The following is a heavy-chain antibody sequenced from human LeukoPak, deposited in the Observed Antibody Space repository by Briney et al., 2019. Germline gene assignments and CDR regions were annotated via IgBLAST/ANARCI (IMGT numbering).Heavy chain of an antibody. Sequence: SETLSLTCTVSGGSIINYYWSWIRQPPGKALEWIGYIYYSRSTNYNPSLKSRVTMSIDTSNNQFSLMLSSVTAADTAVYYCARDLYSYNLDAEYWGQGTLVTVSS. J-gene: IGHJ4*02. V-gene: IGHV4-59*12. CDR2: IYYSRST. D-gene: IGHD5-18*01. CDR1: GGSIINYY. CDR3: ARDLYSYNLDAEY.